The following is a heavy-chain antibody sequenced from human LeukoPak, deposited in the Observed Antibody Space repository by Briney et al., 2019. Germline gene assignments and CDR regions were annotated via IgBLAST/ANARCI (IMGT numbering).Heavy chain of an antibody. CDR3: ACCIVGANNY. CDR1: GFTFDDYG. V-gene: IGHV3-20*04. J-gene: IGHJ4*02. D-gene: IGHD1-26*01. Sequence: PGGSLRLSCAASGFTFDDYGMSWVRQAPGKGLEWVSGINWNGGSTGYADSVKGRFTISRDNAKNSLYLQMNSLTAEDTAVYYCACCIVGANNYWGQGTLVTVSS. CDR2: INWNGGST.